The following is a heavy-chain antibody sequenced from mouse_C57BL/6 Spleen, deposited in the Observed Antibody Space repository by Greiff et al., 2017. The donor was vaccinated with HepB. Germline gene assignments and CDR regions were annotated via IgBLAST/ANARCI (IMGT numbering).Heavy chain of an antibody. CDR3: TRSEYYGSRGAMDY. Sequence: EVQLQQSGTVLARPGSSVKMSCKTSGYTFTSYWMHWVKQRPGQGLEWIGAIYPGNSDTSYNQKFKGKAKLTAVTSASTAYMELSSLTNEDSAVYYCTRSEYYGSRGAMDYWGQGTSVTVSS. CDR2: IYPGNSDT. V-gene: IGHV1-5*01. D-gene: IGHD1-1*01. CDR1: GYTFTSYW. J-gene: IGHJ4*01.